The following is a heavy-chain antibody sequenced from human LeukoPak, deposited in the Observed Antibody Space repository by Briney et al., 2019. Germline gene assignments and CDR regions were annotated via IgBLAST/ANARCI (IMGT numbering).Heavy chain of an antibody. CDR3: ARGVEPLAANTLAY. V-gene: IGHV3-53*01. CDR2: LYSDGNT. CDR1: GFTVITND. Sequence: PGGSLRLSCVASGFTVITNDMTWVRQAPGKGLEWVSVLYSDGNTKYADSVQGRFTIPRDNSKNTLYLEMNSLSPDDTAVYYCARGVEPLAANTLAYWGQGTLVTVSS. D-gene: IGHD1-14*01. J-gene: IGHJ4*02.